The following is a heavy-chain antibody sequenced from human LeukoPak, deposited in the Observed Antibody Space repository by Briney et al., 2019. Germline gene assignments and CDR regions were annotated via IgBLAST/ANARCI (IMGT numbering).Heavy chain of an antibody. D-gene: IGHD1-26*01. J-gene: IGHJ4*02. V-gene: IGHV4-39*01. Sequence: PSGTLSLTCTVSGDITHYWGWIRQPPGKGLECIGSIYFSGSTYYNPSLRSRVTKSLDTSKKQLSLKLSSVTAADTAVYYCARHNGGGVGSYVAPGPPDYFDYWGQGNLVTVST. CDR1: GDITHY. CDR2: IYFSGST. CDR3: ARHNGGGVGSYVAPGPPDYFDY.